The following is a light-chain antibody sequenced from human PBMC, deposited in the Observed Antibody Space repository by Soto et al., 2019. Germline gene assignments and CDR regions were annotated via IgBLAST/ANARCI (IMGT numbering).Light chain of an antibody. CDR1: RSVNNF. J-gene: IGKJ4*01. CDR3: QQRSNWLT. V-gene: IGKV3-11*01. Sequence: EIVLTQSPVTLSLSPGERATLSCRATRSVNNFVAWYQQKPGQAPSLLISDASNRATGIPDRFSGSGSGTDFTLTINSLEPEDFAVYYCQQRSNWLTFGGGTKVEIK. CDR2: DAS.